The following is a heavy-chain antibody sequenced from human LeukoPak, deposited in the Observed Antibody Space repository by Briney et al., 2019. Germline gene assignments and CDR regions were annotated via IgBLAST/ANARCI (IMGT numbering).Heavy chain of an antibody. CDR1: GFTFSSYE. Sequence: GGSLRLSCAASGFTFSSYEMNWVRQAPGKGLEWVSGINWNGGSTGYADSVKGRFTISRDNAKNSLYLQMNSLRAEDTALYYCARAEQYGGYVGAISYFDYWGQGTLVTVSS. J-gene: IGHJ4*02. CDR2: INWNGGST. D-gene: IGHD5-12*01. V-gene: IGHV3-20*04. CDR3: ARAEQYGGYVGAISYFDY.